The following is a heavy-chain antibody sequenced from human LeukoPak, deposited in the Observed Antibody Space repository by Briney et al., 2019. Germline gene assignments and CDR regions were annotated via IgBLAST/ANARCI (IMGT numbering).Heavy chain of an antibody. CDR2: IHPNSDGT. J-gene: IGHJ4*02. D-gene: IGHD3-9*01. Sequence: GASVKVSCKASGYTFTGYYMHWVRQAPGQGLEWMGWIHPNSDGTNYAQKFQGWVTMTRDTSISTAYMELSRLRSDDTAVYYCARGLTGYTQAPGYWGQGTLVTVSS. V-gene: IGHV1-2*04. CDR1: GYTFTGYY. CDR3: ARGLTGYTQAPGY.